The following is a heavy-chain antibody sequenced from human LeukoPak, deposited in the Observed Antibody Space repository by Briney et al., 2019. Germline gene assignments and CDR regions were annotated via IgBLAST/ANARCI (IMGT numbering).Heavy chain of an antibody. Sequence: SVKVTCKASGGTFSSYAISWVRQAPGQGLEWMGGIIPIFGTANYAQKFQGRVTITTDESTSTAYMELSSLRSEDTAVYYCARVRVAKLYYYYMDVWGKGTTVTVSS. J-gene: IGHJ6*03. V-gene: IGHV1-69*05. D-gene: IGHD2-15*01. CDR1: GGTFSSYA. CDR2: IIPIFGTA. CDR3: ARVRVAKLYYYYMDV.